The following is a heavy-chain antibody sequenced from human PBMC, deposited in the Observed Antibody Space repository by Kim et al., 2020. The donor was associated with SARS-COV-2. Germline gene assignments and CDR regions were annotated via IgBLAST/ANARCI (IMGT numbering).Heavy chain of an antibody. CDR1: GFTFSSYA. D-gene: IGHD3-10*01. CDR2: ISGSGGST. Sequence: GSLRLSCAASGFTFSSYAMSWVRQAPGKGLEWVSAISGSGGSTYYADSVKGRFTISRDNSKNTLYLQMNSLRAEDTAVYYCAHSLLWFGEANYYYYGMDVWGQGTTVTVSS. J-gene: IGHJ6*02. V-gene: IGHV3-23*01. CDR3: AHSLLWFGEANYYYYGMDV.